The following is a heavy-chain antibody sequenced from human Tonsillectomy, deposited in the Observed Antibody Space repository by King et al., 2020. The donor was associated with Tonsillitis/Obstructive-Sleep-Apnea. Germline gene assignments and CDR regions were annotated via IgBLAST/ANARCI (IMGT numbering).Heavy chain of an antibody. J-gene: IGHJ6*03. CDR1: GFTFDDYG. D-gene: IGHD2-2*01. V-gene: IGHV3-20*04. CDR2: INWNGGST. Sequence: VQLVESGGGVVRPGGSLRLSCAASGFTFDDYGMSWVRQAPGKGLEWLSGINWNGGSTGYADSVKGRFTISRDNAKNSLYLQMNSLRAEDPALYYCARAFYCSSTSGLNYYYYYMDVWGKGTTVTVSS. CDR3: ARAFYCSSTSGLNYYYYYMDV.